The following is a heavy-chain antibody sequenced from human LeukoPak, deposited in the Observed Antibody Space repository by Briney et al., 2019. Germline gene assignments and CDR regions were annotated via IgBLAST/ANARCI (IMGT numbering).Heavy chain of an antibody. Sequence: GGSLRLSCAASGFTFSSDVMSWVRQAPGKGLEWFSVISGSGGRTYYADSVRGRFTISRDNSKNTLDLEMNSLSAEDTAVYYCARGDGFGELLEFPGYYYYYMDVWGKGTTVTISS. V-gene: IGHV3-23*01. D-gene: IGHD3-10*01. J-gene: IGHJ6*03. CDR3: ARGDGFGELLEFPGYYYYYMDV. CDR1: GFTFSSDV. CDR2: ISGSGGRT.